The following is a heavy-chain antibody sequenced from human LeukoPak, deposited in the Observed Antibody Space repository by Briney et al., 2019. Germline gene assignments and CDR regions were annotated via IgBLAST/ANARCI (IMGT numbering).Heavy chain of an antibody. J-gene: IGHJ3*02. CDR2: ISGYNGNT. D-gene: IGHD7-27*01. Sequence: GASVKVSCKASGYTFTSYGISWVRQAPGQGLEWMGWISGYNGNTNNAQKVQGRVTMTTDTSTSTAYMELRSLRSDDSAVYYCARDPNPNWGWGPSRAFDIWGQGTMVTVSS. CDR1: GYTFTSYG. CDR3: ARDPNPNWGWGPSRAFDI. V-gene: IGHV1-18*01.